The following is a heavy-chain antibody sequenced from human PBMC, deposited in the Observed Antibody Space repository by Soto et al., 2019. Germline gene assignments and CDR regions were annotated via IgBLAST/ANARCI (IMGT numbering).Heavy chain of an antibody. Sequence: QVQLAESGGGVVQPGRSLRLSCAASGFTFNIYAIHWVRQAPGKGLEWVAVISYEGSNKYYADSVKGRVTISRDNSKNTVDLQMSSLRAEDTAMYYCARTLFRTTVVTPSDSWGQGTLVTVSS. D-gene: IGHD2-21*02. J-gene: IGHJ4*02. CDR2: ISYEGSNK. V-gene: IGHV3-30-3*01. CDR1: GFTFNIYA. CDR3: ARTLFRTTVVTPSDS.